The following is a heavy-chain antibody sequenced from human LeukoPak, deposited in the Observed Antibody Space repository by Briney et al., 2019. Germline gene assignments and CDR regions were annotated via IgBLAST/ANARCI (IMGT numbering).Heavy chain of an antibody. CDR3: ARSRRSGTTRDY. CDR1: GGSISSYY. CDR2: IYYSGST. V-gene: IGHV4-59*12. Sequence: SETLSLTCTVSGGSISSYYWSWIRQPPGKGLEWIGYIYYSGSTNYNPSLKSRVTISVDTSKNQFSLKLSSVTAADTAVYYCARSRRSGTTRDYWGQGTLVTVSS. D-gene: IGHD1-1*01. J-gene: IGHJ4*02.